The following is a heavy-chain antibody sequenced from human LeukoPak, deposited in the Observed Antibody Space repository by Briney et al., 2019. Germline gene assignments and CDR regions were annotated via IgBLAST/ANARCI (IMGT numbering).Heavy chain of an antibody. CDR1: GFIFSTYG. V-gene: IGHV3-33*01. CDR2: IWFDGSNK. D-gene: IGHD6-13*01. CDR3: ASAAGPFDN. Sequence: PGGSLRLSCVASGFIFSTYGMHWVRQAPGKGPEWVAVIWFDGSNKCYADSVKGRFTISRDNSKNTLYLEMNSLRAEDTAVYYCASAAGPFDNWGQGTLVTVSS. J-gene: IGHJ4*02.